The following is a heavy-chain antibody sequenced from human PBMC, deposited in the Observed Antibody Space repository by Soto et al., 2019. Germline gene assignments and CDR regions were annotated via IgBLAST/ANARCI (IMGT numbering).Heavy chain of an antibody. Sequence: QVQLVQSGAEVKKPGSSVKVSCKASGGTFSSYAISWVRQAPGQGLEWMGGIIPIFGTANYAQKFQGRVTITADESTSTAYMELSSLRSEDTAVYYCARGKEDIVVVPAATPIYYYYYGMDVWGQGTTVTVSS. D-gene: IGHD2-2*01. J-gene: IGHJ6*02. CDR2: IIPIFGTA. V-gene: IGHV1-69*01. CDR3: ARGKEDIVVVPAATPIYYYYYGMDV. CDR1: GGTFSSYA.